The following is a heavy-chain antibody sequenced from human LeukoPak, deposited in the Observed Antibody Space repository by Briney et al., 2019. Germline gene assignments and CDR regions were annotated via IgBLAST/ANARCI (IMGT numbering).Heavy chain of an antibody. J-gene: IGHJ4*02. CDR1: GLPFSNYW. V-gene: IGHV3-74*01. D-gene: IGHD6-19*01. CDR3: ARGGIAMADPDY. CDR2: INSDGINT. Sequence: GGSLRLSCAASGLPFSNYWMHWVRQAPGKGLVWVSRINSDGINTSYADSVKGRFTISRDNSKNTLYLQMNSLRGEDTAVYYCARGGIAMADPDYWGQGTLVTVSS.